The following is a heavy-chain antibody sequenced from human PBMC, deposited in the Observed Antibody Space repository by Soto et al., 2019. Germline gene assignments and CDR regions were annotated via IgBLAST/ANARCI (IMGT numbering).Heavy chain of an antibody. V-gene: IGHV3-23*01. CDR2: FGVDYVT. J-gene: IGHJ4*02. CDR1: GFSFSNYA. CDR3: AKAKGSFDHTGPDQ. D-gene: IGHD2-8*02. Sequence: EVQLLESGGGLIQPGGSLRLSCATFGFSFSNYAMSWVRQAPWKGLEWVSGFGVDYVTYYADSVRGRFTISRDNSKNTLYLQMNSLRAEDTALYYCAKAKGSFDHTGPDQWGQGTLVTVAS.